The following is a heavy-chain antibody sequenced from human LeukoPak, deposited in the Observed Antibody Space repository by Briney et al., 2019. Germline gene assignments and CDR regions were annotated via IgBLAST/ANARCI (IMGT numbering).Heavy chain of an antibody. CDR1: GGTFSSYA. Sequence: SVKVSCKASGGTFSSYAISWVRQAPGQGLEWMGGIIPIFGTANYAQKFQGRVTITADESTSTAYVELSSLRSEDTAVYYCARVERYCSSTSCTEGAFDIWGQGTMVTVSS. J-gene: IGHJ3*02. D-gene: IGHD2-2*01. V-gene: IGHV1-69*13. CDR3: ARVERYCSSTSCTEGAFDI. CDR2: IIPIFGTA.